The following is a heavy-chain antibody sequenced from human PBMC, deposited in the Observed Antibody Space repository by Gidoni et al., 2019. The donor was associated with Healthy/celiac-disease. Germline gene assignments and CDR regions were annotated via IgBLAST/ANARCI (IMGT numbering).Heavy chain of an antibody. CDR2: INHRGST. CDR3: ARDLKDIVVVPAAMQNWFDP. D-gene: IGHD2-2*01. Sequence: QVQLQQWGAGLSKPSETLSITCAVYGGSFSGSSWSWIRQPPGKGLEWIGEINHRGSTNHNPSLKSRVTISVDTSKNQFSLKLSSVTAADTAVYYCARDLKDIVVVPAAMQNWFDPWGQGTLVTVSS. CDR1: GGSFSGSS. J-gene: IGHJ5*02. V-gene: IGHV4-34*01.